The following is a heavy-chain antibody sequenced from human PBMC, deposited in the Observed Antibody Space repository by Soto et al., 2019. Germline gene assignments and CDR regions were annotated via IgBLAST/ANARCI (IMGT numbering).Heavy chain of an antibody. CDR2: INHSGST. D-gene: IGHD3-10*01. CDR3: AMSSGSGSYYNFDY. J-gene: IGHJ4*02. CDR1: GGSFSGYY. Sequence: SETLSLTCAVYGGSFSGYYWSWIRQPPGKGLEWIGEINHSGSTNSSPSLKSRVTISVDTSKNQFSLKLSSVTAADTAVYYCAMSSGSGSYYNFDYWGQGTLVTVS. V-gene: IGHV4-34*01.